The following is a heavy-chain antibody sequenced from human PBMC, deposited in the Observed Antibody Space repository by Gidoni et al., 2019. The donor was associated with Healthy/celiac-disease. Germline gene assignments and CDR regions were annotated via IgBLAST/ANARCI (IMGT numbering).Heavy chain of an antibody. J-gene: IGHJ6*02. Sequence: QVQLVQSGAEVKKPGSSVKVSCKASGGTFSSYAISWVRQAPGQGLEWMGGIIPIFGTANYAQKFQGRVTITADKSTSTAYMELSSLRSEDTAVYYCARVELEQLVLDYYYGMDVWGQGTTVTVSS. CDR3: ARVELEQLVLDYYYGMDV. CDR2: IIPIFGTA. V-gene: IGHV1-69*06. D-gene: IGHD6-13*01. CDR1: GGTFSSYA.